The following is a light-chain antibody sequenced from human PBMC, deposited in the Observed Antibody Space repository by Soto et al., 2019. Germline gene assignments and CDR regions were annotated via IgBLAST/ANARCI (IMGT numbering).Light chain of an antibody. CDR1: SSDVGSYNL. V-gene: IGLV2-23*02. Sequence: QSALTQPASVSGSPGQSVTISCTGTSSDVGSYNLVSWYQQHPGKAPKLMIYDVSQRPSGVSNRFSGSKSGNTASLTISGLQAEDEDEDDCCSYACSSTPLIFGTGTKVTVL. CDR2: DVS. J-gene: IGLJ1*01. CDR3: CSYACSSTPLI.